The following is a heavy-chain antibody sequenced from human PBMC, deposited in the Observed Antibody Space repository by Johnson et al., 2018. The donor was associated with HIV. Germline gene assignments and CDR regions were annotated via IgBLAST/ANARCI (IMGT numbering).Heavy chain of an antibody. Sequence: QVQLVESGGGAVQPGRSLRLSCAASGITFSSNSMHWVRQVPGKGLEWVAVISYDGSNKYYADSVKCRFTISRDNSKNTLYLQMNSLRAEDTAVYYCARGSYGGNSGAFEIWGQGTMVTVSS. CDR3: ARGSYGGNSGAFEI. J-gene: IGHJ3*02. CDR1: GITFSSNS. CDR2: ISYDGSNK. D-gene: IGHD4-23*01. V-gene: IGHV3-30-3*01.